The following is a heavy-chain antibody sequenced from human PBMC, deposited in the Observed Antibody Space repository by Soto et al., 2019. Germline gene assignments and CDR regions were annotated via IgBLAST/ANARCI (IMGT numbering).Heavy chain of an antibody. V-gene: IGHV1-18*01. J-gene: IGHJ4*02. CDR3: AKALGQQLFDY. CDR2: ISAYNGNK. CDR1: VYTFTSYG. D-gene: IGHD6-13*01. Sequence: QVQLVQSGAEVKKPGASVKASCKASVYTFTSYGISWVRQAPGQGLEWMGWISAYNGNKKYAQKHQGRVTITTDTSTNTAYMELRSLRSDDSAVYYCAKALGQQLFDYWCQGTLVTVSS.